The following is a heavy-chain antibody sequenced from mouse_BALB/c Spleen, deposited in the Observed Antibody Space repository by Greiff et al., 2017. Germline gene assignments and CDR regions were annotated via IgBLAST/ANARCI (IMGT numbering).Heavy chain of an antibody. J-gene: IGHJ4*01. CDR1: GFTFSSFG. CDR2: ISSGSSTI. Sequence: EVKLVESGGGLVQPGGSRKLSCAASGFTFSSFGMHWVRQAPEKGLEWVAYISSGSSTIYYADTVKGRFTISRDNPKNTLFLQMTSLRSEDTAMYYCARGGIHYYGQGAMDDWGQGTSVTVAS. V-gene: IGHV5-17*02. CDR3: ARGGIHYYGQGAMDD. D-gene: IGHD1-2*01.